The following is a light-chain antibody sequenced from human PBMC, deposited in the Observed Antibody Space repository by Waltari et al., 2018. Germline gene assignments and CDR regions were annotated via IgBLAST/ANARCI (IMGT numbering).Light chain of an antibody. V-gene: IGKV1-33*01. Sequence: DIQMTQSPSSLSASVGDRVTITCQASQDTRNYLNWYQQKPGKAPKLLIYDASSLETGVPSRFSGNGSGTDFTFTISSLQPDDFATYYCQHYNNYPWTFGQGTKVEIK. J-gene: IGKJ1*01. CDR2: DAS. CDR1: QDTRNY. CDR3: QHYNNYPWT.